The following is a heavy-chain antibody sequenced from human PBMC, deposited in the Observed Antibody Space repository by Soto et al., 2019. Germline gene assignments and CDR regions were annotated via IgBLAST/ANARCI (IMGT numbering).Heavy chain of an antibody. CDR2: TYYRSKWYN. CDR1: GDSVSSNSAA. D-gene: IGHD6-13*01. V-gene: IGHV6-1*01. CDR3: ARSVEQPHYYYYGMDV. J-gene: IGHJ6*02. Sequence: SQTLSLTCVISGDSVSSNSAAWNWIRQSPSRGLEWLGMTYYRSKWYNDYAVSVKSRITINPDTSKNQFSLQLNSVTPEDTAVYYCARSVEQPHYYYYGMDVWGQGTTVTVSS.